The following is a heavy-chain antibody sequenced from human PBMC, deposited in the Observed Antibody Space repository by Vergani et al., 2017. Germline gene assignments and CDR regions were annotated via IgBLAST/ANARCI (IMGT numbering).Heavy chain of an antibody. CDR3: ARVAPSTYYDFWSGDGAYYMDV. CDR2: LYASGST. V-gene: IGHV4-38-2*01. CDR1: DFISNGHY. J-gene: IGHJ6*03. D-gene: IGHD3-3*01. Sequence: QVQLQESGPGLVKPSETLSLICDVFDFISNGHYWGWIRQSPEKGLEWIGSLYASGSTYYSPSLKSRVAMSVDTSKNQFSLKLSSVTAADTAVYYCARVAPSTYYDFWSGDGAYYMDVWGKGTTVTVSS.